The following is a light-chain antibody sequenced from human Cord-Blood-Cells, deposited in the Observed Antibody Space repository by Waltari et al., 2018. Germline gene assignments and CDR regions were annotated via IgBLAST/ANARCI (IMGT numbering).Light chain of an antibody. Sequence: DIQMTESTSSLSASVGVTFTLTCRASQSSSSYLNGYQQKPGKAPKHLIYAASSMQSGFPSSFSRSGSVTDFTLTISSLQTEDFSTYYCQQAYSTPLTFGGGTKVEIK. CDR3: QQAYSTPLT. J-gene: IGKJ4*01. CDR1: QSSSSY. CDR2: AAS. V-gene: IGKV1-39*01.